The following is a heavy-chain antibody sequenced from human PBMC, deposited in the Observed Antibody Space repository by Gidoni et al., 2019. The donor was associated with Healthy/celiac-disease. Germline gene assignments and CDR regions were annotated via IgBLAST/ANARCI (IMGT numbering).Heavy chain of an antibody. J-gene: IGHJ4*02. CDR3: ARTYYYDSSGYYPPHFDY. CDR1: GASFSAYY. V-gene: IGHV4-34*01. D-gene: IGHD3-22*01. Sequence: HVQLQQWGAGLLTPSETLSLTCAVYGASFSAYYWSWIRQPPGKGLEWIGEINHRGSTNYNPSLKRRVTISVDTSKNQLSLKLSSVTAADTAVYYCARTYYYDSSGYYPPHFDYWGQGTLVTVSS. CDR2: INHRGST.